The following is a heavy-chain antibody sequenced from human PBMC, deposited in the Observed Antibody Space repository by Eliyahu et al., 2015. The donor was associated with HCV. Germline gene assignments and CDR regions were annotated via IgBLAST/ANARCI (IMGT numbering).Heavy chain of an antibody. J-gene: IGHJ5*02. V-gene: IGHV4-59*01. CDR1: GGSISTYS. Sequence: QVRLQESGPGLVKPSETLSLTCTVSGGSISTYSWSWIRQPPGKGLEWIGYMYHSGSTNYNPSLNSRATISLDTSKNQFSLKLSSVTAADTAVYYCASGGGGIAVAGTGGWFDPWGQGTLVTVSS. D-gene: IGHD6-19*01. CDR3: ASGGGGIAVAGTGGWFDP. CDR2: MYHSGST.